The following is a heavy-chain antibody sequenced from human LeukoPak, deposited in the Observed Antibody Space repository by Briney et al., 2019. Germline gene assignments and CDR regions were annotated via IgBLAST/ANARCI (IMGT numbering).Heavy chain of an antibody. J-gene: IGHJ4*02. V-gene: IGHV3-21*01. CDR1: GFTFSSYN. CDR3: ARDMSVKAGVIGYYFDY. D-gene: IGHD3-16*02. Sequence: PGGSLRLSCAASGFTFSSYNMNWVRQAPGKGLEWVSSIRSSSNYIYYVDSVKGRFTISRDNAKNSLYLQMNSLRAEDTAVYYCARDMSVKAGVIGYYFDYWGQGTLVTVSS. CDR2: IRSSSNYI.